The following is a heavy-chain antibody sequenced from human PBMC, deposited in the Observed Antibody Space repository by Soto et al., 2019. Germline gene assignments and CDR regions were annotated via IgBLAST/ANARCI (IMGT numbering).Heavy chain of an antibody. D-gene: IGHD3-3*01. J-gene: IGHJ4*02. CDR1: GFTFSSYA. Sequence: QVQLVESGGGVVQPGMSLRLSCAASGFTFSSYAMHWVRQAPGKGLEWVAVISYDGRHESYTDSVKGRFTISRDTSKNTTSLQMHSLRPEDTAVYYCAKDRTSNFWSAYFDSWGQGTLIAVSS. CDR3: AKDRTSNFWSAYFDS. CDR2: ISYDGRHE. V-gene: IGHV3-30*04.